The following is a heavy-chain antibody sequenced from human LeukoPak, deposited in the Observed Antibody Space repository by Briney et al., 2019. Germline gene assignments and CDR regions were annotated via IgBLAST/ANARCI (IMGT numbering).Heavy chain of an antibody. V-gene: IGHV4-4*07. CDR3: VREIEHFGIDY. CDR1: GASISSYY. CDR2: LYPTGNT. J-gene: IGHJ4*02. D-gene: IGHD3-10*01. Sequence: SETLSLTCTASGASISSYYWSWIRQSAGKGLEWIGRLYPTGNTKYNPSLGGRVTVSGDTSKNQFSLRLSSVTAADTAFYYCVREIEHFGIDYWGQGALVSVSS.